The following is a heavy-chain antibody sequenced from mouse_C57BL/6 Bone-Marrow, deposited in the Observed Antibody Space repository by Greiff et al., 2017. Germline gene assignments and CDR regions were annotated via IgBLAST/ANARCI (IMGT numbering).Heavy chain of an antibody. CDR3: TPLYCGSSPFGY. J-gene: IGHJ2*01. CDR1: GFNIKDYY. D-gene: IGHD1-1*01. CDR2: IDPEDGDT. V-gene: IGHV14-1*01. Sequence: VQLQQSGAELVRPGASVKLSCTASGFNIKDYYMHWVKQRPEQGLEWIGRIDPEDGDTEYAPKFQGKATMTADTASNTAYLQLSSLTSEDTAVYYCTPLYCGSSPFGYWGQGTTLTVSS.